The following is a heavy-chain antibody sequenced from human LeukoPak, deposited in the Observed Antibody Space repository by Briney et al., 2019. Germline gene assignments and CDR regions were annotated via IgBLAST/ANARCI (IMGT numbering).Heavy chain of an antibody. CDR1: GFTFNTYA. CDR3: AKDAVGYGDLGETDY. CDR2: ISDSGDNT. V-gene: IGHV3-23*01. D-gene: IGHD4-17*01. J-gene: IGHJ4*02. Sequence: GGSLRLSCAASGFTFNTYAMSWVRQAPWERLQWVSGISDSGDNTYYADSVGGRFTISRDNSKNTLYLQMNSLRAEDTAVYYCAKDAVGYGDLGETDYWGQGTLVTVSS.